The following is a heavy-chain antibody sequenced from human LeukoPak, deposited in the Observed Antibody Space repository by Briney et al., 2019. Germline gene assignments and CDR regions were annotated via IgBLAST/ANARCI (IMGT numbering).Heavy chain of an antibody. CDR3: ARDQRSSWNDAFDI. J-gene: IGHJ3*02. CDR2: ISSSSSYI. D-gene: IGHD6-13*01. V-gene: IGHV3-21*01. CDR1: GFTFSSYS. Sequence: GGSLRLSCAASGFTFSSYSMNWVRQAPGKGLEWVSSISSSSSYIYYADSAKGRFTISRDNAKNSLYLQMNSLRAEDTAVYYCARDQRSSWNDAFDIWGQGTMVTVSS.